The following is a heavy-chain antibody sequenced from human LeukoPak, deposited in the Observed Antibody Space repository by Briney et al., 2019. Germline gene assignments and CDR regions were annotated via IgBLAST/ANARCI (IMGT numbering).Heavy chain of an antibody. CDR3: ARADSYGYLADQYNWFDP. CDR2: ISSSGSTI. D-gene: IGHD5-18*01. Sequence: QPGGSLRLSCAASGFTFRSYEMNWVRQAPGKGLEWVSYISSSGSTIYFADSVKGRFTISRDNAKNSLYLQMNSLRAEDTAVYYCARADSYGYLADQYNWFDPWGQGTLVTVSS. V-gene: IGHV3-48*03. J-gene: IGHJ5*02. CDR1: GFTFRSYE.